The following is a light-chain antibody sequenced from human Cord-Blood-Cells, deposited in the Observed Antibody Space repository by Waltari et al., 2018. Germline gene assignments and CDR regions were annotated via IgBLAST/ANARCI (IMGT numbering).Light chain of an antibody. Sequence: EIVLTQSPGTLSLSPGERATLSCRASQSVSSSYLAWYQQKPGQDPRLLIYGASSRATGIPDRFSGSGSVTDFTLTISRLEPEDFAVYYCQQYGSSPRTFGQGTKVEIK. V-gene: IGKV3-20*01. CDR1: QSVSSSY. CDR3: QQYGSSPRT. J-gene: IGKJ1*01. CDR2: GAS.